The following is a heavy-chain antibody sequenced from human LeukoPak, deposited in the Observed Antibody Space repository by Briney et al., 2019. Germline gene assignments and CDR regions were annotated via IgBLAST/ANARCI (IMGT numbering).Heavy chain of an antibody. CDR3: ARDGRGVGYFDWYYFDY. J-gene: IGHJ4*02. Sequence: PSETLSLTCTVSGYSISSGYYWGWIRQPPGKGLEWIGSIYHSGSTYYNPSLKSRVTISVDTSKNQFSLKLSSVTAADTAVYYCARDGRGVGYFDWYYFDYWGQGTLVTVSS. D-gene: IGHD3-9*01. V-gene: IGHV4-38-2*02. CDR2: IYHSGST. CDR1: GYSISSGYY.